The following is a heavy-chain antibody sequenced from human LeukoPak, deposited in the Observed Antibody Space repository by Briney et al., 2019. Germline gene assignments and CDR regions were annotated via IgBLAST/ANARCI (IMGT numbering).Heavy chain of an antibody. Sequence: GGSLRLSCAASGFTFSNYAMHWVRQAPGKGLEWVSLISSGGTYEYYVDSVKGRFTISRDNSKNTLYLQLNSLRAEDTAVYYCARDSTYYYDSGSSGPHYFDNWGQGTLVTVSS. CDR2: ISSGGTYE. J-gene: IGHJ4*02. CDR3: ARDSTYYYDSGSSGPHYFDN. CDR1: GFTFSNYA. V-gene: IGHV3-30*01. D-gene: IGHD3-10*01.